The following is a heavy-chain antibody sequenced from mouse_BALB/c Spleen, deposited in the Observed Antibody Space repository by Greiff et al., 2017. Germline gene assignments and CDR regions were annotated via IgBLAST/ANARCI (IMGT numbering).Heavy chain of an antibody. J-gene: IGHJ4*01. D-gene: IGHD4-1*01. CDR2: ISSGSSTI. CDR3: ARGRSNWGAMDY. CDR1: GFTFSSFG. Sequence: EVQGVESGGGLVQPGGSRKLSCAASGFTFSSFGMHWVRQAPEKGLEWVAYISSGSSTIYYADTVKGRFTISRDNPKNTLFLQMTSLRSEDTAMYYCARGRSNWGAMDYWGQGTSVTVSS. V-gene: IGHV5-17*02.